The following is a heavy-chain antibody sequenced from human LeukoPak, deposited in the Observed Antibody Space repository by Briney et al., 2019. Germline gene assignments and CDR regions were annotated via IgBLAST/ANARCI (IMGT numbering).Heavy chain of an antibody. CDR1: GYTFTGYY. Sequence: ASVKVSCKASGYTFTGYYMHWVRQAPGQGLEWMGWINPNSGGTNYAQKFQGRVTMTRDTSISTAYMELSRLRSDDTAVYYCARDPQCSGSYPWYFQHWGQGTLVTVSS. CDR3: ARDPQCSGSYPWYFQH. J-gene: IGHJ1*01. CDR2: INPNSGGT. D-gene: IGHD1-26*01. V-gene: IGHV1-2*02.